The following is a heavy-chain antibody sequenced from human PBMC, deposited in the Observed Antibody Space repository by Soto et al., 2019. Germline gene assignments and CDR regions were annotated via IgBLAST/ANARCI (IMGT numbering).Heavy chain of an antibody. V-gene: IGHV3-23*01. CDR3: ATDTTGGEDYHYGMDV. CDR2: ISGSGGSR. Sequence: XGSLRLSFAASGFTFGIYAMSWVRQAPGKGPEWVSGISGSGGSRYYADSVKGRFTVSRDNSKNTLYLQMNSLRAEDTAIYYCATDTTGGEDYHYGMDVWGQGTAVTVSS. J-gene: IGHJ6*02. CDR1: GFTFGIYA. D-gene: IGHD2-21*01.